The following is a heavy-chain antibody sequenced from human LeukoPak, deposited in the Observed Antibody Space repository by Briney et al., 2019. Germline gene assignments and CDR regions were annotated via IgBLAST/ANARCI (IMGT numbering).Heavy chain of an antibody. CDR1: GFTFSSYG. J-gene: IGHJ4*02. Sequence: GGSLRLSCAVSGFTFSSYGMHWVRQAPGKGLEWVAVISYDGSNKYYADSVKGRFTISRDNAKNSLYLQMNSLRAEDTAVYYCARVLRLGATDYWGQGTLVTVSS. D-gene: IGHD1-26*01. V-gene: IGHV3-30*03. CDR3: ARVLRLGATDY. CDR2: ISYDGSNK.